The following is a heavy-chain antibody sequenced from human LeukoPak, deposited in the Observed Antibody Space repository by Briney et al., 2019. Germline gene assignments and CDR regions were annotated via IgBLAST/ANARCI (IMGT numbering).Heavy chain of an antibody. Sequence: GASVKVSCKASGYTFTSYGISWVRQAPGQGLEWMGWISAYNGNTNYAQKLQGRVTMTTDTSTSTAYMEQRSLRSDDTAVYYCAREIPINVLSTPFDAFDIWGQGTMVTVSS. V-gene: IGHV1-18*01. J-gene: IGHJ3*02. CDR3: AREIPINVLSTPFDAFDI. CDR2: ISAYNGNT. CDR1: GYTFTSYG. D-gene: IGHD2-8*01.